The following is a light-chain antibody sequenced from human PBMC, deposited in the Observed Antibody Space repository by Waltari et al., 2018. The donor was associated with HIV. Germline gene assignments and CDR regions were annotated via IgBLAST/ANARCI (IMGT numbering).Light chain of an antibody. CDR1: STYVDTF. V-gene: IGLV2-11*01. CDR3: CSHAGNFIFA. CDR2: DFN. J-gene: IGLJ1*01. Sequence: QSALTQPHSVSGSPGQSLTISCTGTSTYVDTFVSWYQQYPGQAPKVLIYDFNKRPAGVPDRFSASKSGNTAVLTISGLQAEDEAEYHCCSHAGNFIFAFGTGTKVTVL.